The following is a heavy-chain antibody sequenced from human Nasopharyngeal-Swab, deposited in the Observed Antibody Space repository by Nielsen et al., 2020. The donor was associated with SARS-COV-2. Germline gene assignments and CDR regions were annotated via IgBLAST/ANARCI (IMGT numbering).Heavy chain of an antibody. CDR1: GFTVSNNY. V-gene: IGHV3-53*01. Sequence: GGSLRLSCAASGFTVSNNYMSWVRQAPGKGLEWVSVIYSGGSTYYADSVKGRFTISRDNYKNTLYLQMNSLRAEDTAVYYCARGSFDYYYGMDVWGQGTPVTVSS. CDR2: IYSGGST. J-gene: IGHJ6*02. CDR3: ARGSFDYYYGMDV.